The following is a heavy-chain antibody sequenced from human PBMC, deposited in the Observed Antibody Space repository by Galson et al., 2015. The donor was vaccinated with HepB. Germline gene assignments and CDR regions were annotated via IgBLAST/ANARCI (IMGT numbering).Heavy chain of an antibody. J-gene: IGHJ4*02. D-gene: IGHD3-9*01. CDR3: AIPFDLLDY. V-gene: IGHV3-7*01. Sequence: SLRLSCAASGFTLSSYWMTWVRQAPGKGLEWVAQINQDGSEKRYVDSVKGRFRVSRDNAKSSLYLQMNSLRAADTAVYYCAIPFDLLDYWGQGTLVTVSS. CDR1: GFTLSSYW. CDR2: INQDGSEK.